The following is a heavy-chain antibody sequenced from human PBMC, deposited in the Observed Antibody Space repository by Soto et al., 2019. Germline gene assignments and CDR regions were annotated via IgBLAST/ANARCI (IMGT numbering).Heavy chain of an antibody. J-gene: IGHJ3*02. D-gene: IGHD4-17*01. CDR1: GGSISSGNHY. V-gene: IGHV4-31*03. Sequence: VQLQESGPGLVQPSQTLSLTCSVSGGSISSGNHYWSWIRQLPGKGLEWIGYIYYSGSTYYNPSLKSRVTISVDTSKNQFSLKLTSVTVADTAVYYCARGVGGDYVGAFDIWGQGTMVTVSS. CDR3: ARGVGGDYVGAFDI. CDR2: IYYSGST.